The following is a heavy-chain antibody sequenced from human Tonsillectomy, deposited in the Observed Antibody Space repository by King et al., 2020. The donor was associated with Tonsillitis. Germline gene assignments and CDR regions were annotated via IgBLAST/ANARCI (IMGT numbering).Heavy chain of an antibody. Sequence: QLVQSGAEVKKPGASVKVSCKASGYTFTSYGISWVRQAPGQGLEWMGWISAYNGNTNYAQKLQGRVTMTTDTSTSTGYMELRSLRSDDTAVYYCARTYSSGWYETLNYYFDYWGQGTLVTVSS. CDR2: ISAYNGNT. CDR1: GYTFTSYG. CDR3: ARTYSSGWYETLNYYFDY. J-gene: IGHJ4*02. D-gene: IGHD6-19*01. V-gene: IGHV1-18*04.